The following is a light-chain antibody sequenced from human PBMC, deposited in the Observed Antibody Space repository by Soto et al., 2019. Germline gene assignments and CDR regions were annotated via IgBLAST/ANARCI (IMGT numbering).Light chain of an antibody. J-gene: IGKJ5*01. V-gene: IGKV1-9*01. Sequence: DIQLTQSPSFLSASVGDRVTITCRASQGISSYLAWYQQKPGIAPKLLIYGASTLQSGVPSRFGGSGSGTEFTLTITSLQPEDFATYYCQQLNDYLSISFGQGTRLEIK. CDR1: QGISSY. CDR3: QQLNDYLSIS. CDR2: GAS.